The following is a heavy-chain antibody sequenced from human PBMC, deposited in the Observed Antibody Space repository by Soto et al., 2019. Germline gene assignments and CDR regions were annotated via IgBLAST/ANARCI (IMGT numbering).Heavy chain of an antibody. Sequence: SETLSLTCAVYGGSFSGYYWSWIRQPPGKGLEWIGEINHSGSTNYNPSLKSRVTISVDTSKNQFSLKLSSVTAADTAVYYCARASGITIFGVTTSDFDYWGQGTLVT. CDR2: INHSGST. V-gene: IGHV4-34*01. D-gene: IGHD3-3*01. J-gene: IGHJ4*02. CDR3: ARASGITIFGVTTSDFDY. CDR1: GGSFSGYY.